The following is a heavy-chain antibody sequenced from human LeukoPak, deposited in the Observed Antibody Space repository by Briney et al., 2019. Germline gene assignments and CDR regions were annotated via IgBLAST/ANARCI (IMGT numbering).Heavy chain of an antibody. CDR1: GYTFTRYY. Sequence: ASVKVSCKASGYTFTRYYLHWVRQAPGQGLEWMGINNPSAGSTSFAQNFQGRVTMTRDTSTSTVYMELSSLRSEDTAVYYCARKGVGALMLDYWGQGTLVTVSS. V-gene: IGHV1-46*01. CDR2: NNPSAGST. CDR3: ARKGVGALMLDY. J-gene: IGHJ4*02. D-gene: IGHD1-26*01.